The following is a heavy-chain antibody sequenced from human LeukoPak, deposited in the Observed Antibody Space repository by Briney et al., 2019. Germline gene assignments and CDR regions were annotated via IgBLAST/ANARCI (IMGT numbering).Heavy chain of an antibody. CDR1: GFTFSTYW. V-gene: IGHV3-7*05. CDR2: IKEDGSEK. CDR3: ARDSGLTTVATYWDY. Sequence: SGGSLRLSCAASGFTFSTYWMSWVRQAPGKGLEWVANIKEDGSEKYYVESVKGRFTISRDNAKNSLYLLMNSLRAEDTAVYYCARDSGLTTVATYWDYWGRGTLVTVSS. D-gene: IGHD4-17*01. J-gene: IGHJ4*02.